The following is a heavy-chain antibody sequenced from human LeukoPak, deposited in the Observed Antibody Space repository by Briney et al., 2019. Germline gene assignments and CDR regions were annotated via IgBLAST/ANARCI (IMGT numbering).Heavy chain of an antibody. V-gene: IGHV3-23*01. CDR1: GFTFSSYA. Sequence: PGGSLRLCCAASGFTFSSYAMSWVRQAPGKGLEWVSAISGSGGSTYYADSVKGRFTISRDNSKNTLYLQMNSLRAEDTAVYYCAKDLVSVAGPQPFDYWGQGTLVTVSS. J-gene: IGHJ4*02. CDR2: ISGSGGST. D-gene: IGHD6-19*01. CDR3: AKDLVSVAGPQPFDY.